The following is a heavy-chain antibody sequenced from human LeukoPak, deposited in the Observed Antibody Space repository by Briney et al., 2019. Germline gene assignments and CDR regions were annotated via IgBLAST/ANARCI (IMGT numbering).Heavy chain of an antibody. J-gene: IGHJ4*02. Sequence: SETLSLTCTVSGGSISGYYWSWIRQAAGKGLEWIGRVHTSGNTNYNPSLKSRVTMSLDTSKNQFSLNLSSVTAADTAVYYCARAEQLGYWGQGTLVTVSS. CDR3: ARAEQLGY. CDR1: GGSISGYY. V-gene: IGHV4-4*07. CDR2: VHTSGNT. D-gene: IGHD6-13*01.